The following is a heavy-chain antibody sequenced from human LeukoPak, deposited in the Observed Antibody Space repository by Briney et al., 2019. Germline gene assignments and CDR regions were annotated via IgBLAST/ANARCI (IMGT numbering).Heavy chain of an antibody. CDR2: INHSGST. CDR1: GGSFSGYY. J-gene: IGHJ1*01. V-gene: IGHV4-34*01. Sequence: SETLSLTCAVYGGSFSGYYWSWIRQPPGKGLEWIGEINHSGSTNYNPSLKSRVTISVNTSKNQFSLKLSSVTAADTAVYYCARGFYAEYFQHWGRGTLVTVSS. CDR3: ARGFYAEYFQH.